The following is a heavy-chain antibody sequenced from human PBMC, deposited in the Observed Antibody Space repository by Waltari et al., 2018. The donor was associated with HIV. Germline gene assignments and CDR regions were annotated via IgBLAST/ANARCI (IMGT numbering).Heavy chain of an antibody. J-gene: IGHJ6*02. Sequence: VQLQESGPGLVKPSETLSLPCTVSGGSISHSSWTWLPQAPGKGLEWIGYMYYSGSTNYNPSLKSRVTISVDTSKNQFSLKLSSVTAADTAVYYCARGIYGDISGDMDVWGQGTTVTVSS. CDR3: ARGIYGDISGDMDV. V-gene: IGHV4-59*01. CDR2: MYYSGST. CDR1: GGSISHSS. D-gene: IGHD3-3*01.